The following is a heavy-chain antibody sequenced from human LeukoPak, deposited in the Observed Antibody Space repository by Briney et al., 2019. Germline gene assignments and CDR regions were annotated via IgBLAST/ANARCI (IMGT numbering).Heavy chain of an antibody. CDR1: GGSFSGYY. CDR3: ARAPANIVVVVAATQDAFDI. J-gene: IGHJ3*02. Sequence: MTSETLSLTCAVYGGSFSGYYWSWIRQPPGKGLEWIGEINHSGSTNYNPSLKSRVTISVDTSKNQFSLKLSSVTAADTAVYYCARAPANIVVVVAATQDAFDIWGQGTMVTVSS. V-gene: IGHV4-34*01. D-gene: IGHD2-15*01. CDR2: INHSGST.